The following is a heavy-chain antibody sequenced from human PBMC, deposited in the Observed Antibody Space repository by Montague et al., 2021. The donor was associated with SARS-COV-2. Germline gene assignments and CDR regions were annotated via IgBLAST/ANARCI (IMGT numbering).Heavy chain of an antibody. CDR1: GDSVSSNLAT. D-gene: IGHD2-2*01. J-gene: IGHJ4*02. CDR3: ARIPVGSKYYFDF. Sequence: CAISGDSVSSNLATWNWIRQSPSRGLEWLGRTYYRSKWYNDYAESVKSRITIDPDTSKHQFSLHLNSVTPEDTAVYYCARIPVGSKYYFDFWGQGPWSPSPQ. CDR2: TYYRSKWYN. V-gene: IGHV6-1*01.